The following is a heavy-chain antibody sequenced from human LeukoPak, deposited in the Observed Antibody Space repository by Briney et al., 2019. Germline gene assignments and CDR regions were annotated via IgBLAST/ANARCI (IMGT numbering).Heavy chain of an antibody. CDR3: AREGLYYEYDWGIYPPWIFDY. Sequence: GGSLRLSCAASGFTFSSYAMSWVRQAPGRGLEWVAVISVSAGSTYYADSVKGRFTISRDNSKNTLYLQMNSLRAEDTAVYYCAREGLYYEYDWGIYPPWIFDYWGQGTLVTVSS. D-gene: IGHD3-16*02. CDR2: ISVSAGST. J-gene: IGHJ4*02. CDR1: GFTFSSYA. V-gene: IGHV3-23*01.